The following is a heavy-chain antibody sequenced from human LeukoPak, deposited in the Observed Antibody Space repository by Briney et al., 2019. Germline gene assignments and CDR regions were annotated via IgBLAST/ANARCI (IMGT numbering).Heavy chain of an antibody. CDR1: AFTFSGYW. D-gene: IGHD3-22*01. J-gene: IGHJ4*02. CDR3: AKDLVIGYYYDSSGYGDY. Sequence: GGSLRLSCAASAFTFSGYWMSWVRQAPGKGLEWVAFIRYDGSNKYYTDSVKGRFTISRDNSKNTLYLQMNSLRAEDAAVYYCAKDLVIGYYYDSSGYGDYWGQGTLVTVSS. V-gene: IGHV3-30*02. CDR2: IRYDGSNK.